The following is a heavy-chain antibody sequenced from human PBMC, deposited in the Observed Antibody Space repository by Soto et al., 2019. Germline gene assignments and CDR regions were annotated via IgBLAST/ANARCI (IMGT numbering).Heavy chain of an antibody. CDR3: GRVDPSDSAWLPGDY. CDR1: GFTFSFYH. D-gene: IGHD3-22*01. Sequence: EVQLVENGGGLMQPGGSLRLSCAASGFTFSFYHMSWVRQAPGKGLEWVSAVHSDFKTYYSDSVKGRFTISRDNSKNTLFLQIHGRGADDPAVYYCGRVDPSDSAWLPGDYWGQGTLVTVPS. V-gene: IGHV3-53*02. J-gene: IGHJ4*02. CDR2: VHSDFKT.